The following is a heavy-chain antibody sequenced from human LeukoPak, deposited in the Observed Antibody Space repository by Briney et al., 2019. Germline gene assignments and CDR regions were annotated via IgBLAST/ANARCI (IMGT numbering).Heavy chain of an antibody. CDR2: IIPIFGTA. J-gene: IGHJ6*02. D-gene: IGHD3-10*01. V-gene: IGHV1-69*13. CDR3: ARQRWAYGSGSYYYYYYGMDV. CDR1: GGTFSSYA. Sequence: SVKVSYKASGGTFSSYAISWVRQAPGQGLEWMGGIIPIFGTANYAQKFQGRVTITADESTSTAYMELSSLRSEDTAVYYCARQRWAYGSGSYYYYYYGMDVWGQGTTVTVSS.